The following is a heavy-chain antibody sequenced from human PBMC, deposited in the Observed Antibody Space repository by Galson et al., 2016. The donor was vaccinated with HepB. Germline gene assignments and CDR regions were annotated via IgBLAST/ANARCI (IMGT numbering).Heavy chain of an antibody. Sequence: SVKVSCKASGGTFSSYAISWVRQAPGQGLEWMGGFIPIFSSINYAQKFQGRVTITTDKSTSTAYMELSSLRSEDTAVYYCARGEVGAPLDYWGQGTLVTVSS. CDR1: GGTFSSYA. CDR2: FIPIFSSI. V-gene: IGHV1-69*05. CDR3: ARGEVGAPLDY. D-gene: IGHD1-26*01. J-gene: IGHJ4*02.